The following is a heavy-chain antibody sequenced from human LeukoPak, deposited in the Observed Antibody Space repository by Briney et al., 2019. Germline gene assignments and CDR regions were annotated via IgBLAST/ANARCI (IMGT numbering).Heavy chain of an antibody. CDR3: ARGGGRRFWLLAFDI. CDR2: INHSGST. J-gene: IGHJ3*02. V-gene: IGHV4-34*01. Sequence: KPSETLSLTCAVYGGSFSGYYWSWIRQPPGKGLEWIGEINHSGSTNYNPSLKSRVTISVDTSKNQFSLKLSSVTAADTAVYYCARGGGRRFWLLAFDIWGQGTMVTVSS. D-gene: IGHD5-18*01. CDR1: GGSFSGYY.